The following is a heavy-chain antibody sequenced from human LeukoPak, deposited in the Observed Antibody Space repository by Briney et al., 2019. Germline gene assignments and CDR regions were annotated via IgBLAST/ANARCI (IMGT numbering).Heavy chain of an antibody. V-gene: IGHV4-34*01. J-gene: IGHJ3*02. Sequence: PSETLSLTCAVYGGSFSGYYWSWIRQPPGKGLEWIGEINHSGSTNYNPSLKSRVTISVDTSKNQFSLKLSSVTAADTAVYYCARDQGGYCTNGVCYNGGEDAFDIWGQGTMVTVSS. CDR2: INHSGST. D-gene: IGHD2-8*01. CDR3: ARDQGGYCTNGVCYNGGEDAFDI. CDR1: GGSFSGYY.